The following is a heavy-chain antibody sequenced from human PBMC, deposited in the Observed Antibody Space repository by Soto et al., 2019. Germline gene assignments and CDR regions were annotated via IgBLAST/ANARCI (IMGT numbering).Heavy chain of an antibody. V-gene: IGHV1-3*01. CDR2: INAGNGDT. D-gene: IGHD1-1*01. CDR3: ARDPGLDVFAI. CDR1: GYTFTIHT. Sequence: GASVKVSCKASGYTFTIHTIHWVRQAPGQRLEWMGWINAGNGDTKSSQKFQGRVTITRDTSASTAYMELSSLRSEDTAVYYCARDPGLDVFAIWGQGTIVIVSS. J-gene: IGHJ3*02.